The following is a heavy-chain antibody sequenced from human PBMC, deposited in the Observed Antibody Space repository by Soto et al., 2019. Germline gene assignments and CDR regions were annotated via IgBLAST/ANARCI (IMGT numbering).Heavy chain of an antibody. Sequence: GGSLRLSFAASGFNFSNAWMSWVRQAPGKGLEWVGRIKSKTDGGTTDYAAPVKGRFTISRANSKNTLYLQMNSLKTEDTAVYYCTTDPLGYSPRAKIYWGQGTRGTVSA. CDR3: TTDPLGYSPRAKIY. D-gene: IGHD2-21*01. V-gene: IGHV3-15*01. CDR2: IKSKTDGGTT. CDR1: GFNFSNAW. J-gene: IGHJ4*02.